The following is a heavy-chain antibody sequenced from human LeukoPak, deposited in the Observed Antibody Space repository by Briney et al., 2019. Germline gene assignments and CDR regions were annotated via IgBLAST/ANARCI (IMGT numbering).Heavy chain of an antibody. CDR2: IYTSGST. CDR3: ARAEPRGSVWYPY. D-gene: IGHD6-13*01. J-gene: IGHJ4*02. Sequence: SETLSLTCTVSGGSISSYYWSWIRQPAGQGLEWIGHIYTSGSTNHNPSLKSRVTMSVDTSKNQFSLKLSSVTAADTAVYYCARAEPRGSVWYPYWGQGTLVTVSS. V-gene: IGHV4-4*07. CDR1: GGSISSYY.